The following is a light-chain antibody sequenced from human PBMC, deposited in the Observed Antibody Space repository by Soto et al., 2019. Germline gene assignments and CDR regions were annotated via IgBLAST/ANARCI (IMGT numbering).Light chain of an antibody. CDR1: QTVSRYY. J-gene: IGKJ4*01. V-gene: IGKV3D-7*01. Sequence: VLTQSPATLSLSPGGSAILSCRASQTVSRYYLSWYQKKPGQPPRLLIYGPSTRATGGPDRFSGSGAGADLTLAISSRQPEDFAVYYGQQALNFGGGTTVE. CDR2: GPS. CDR3: QQALN.